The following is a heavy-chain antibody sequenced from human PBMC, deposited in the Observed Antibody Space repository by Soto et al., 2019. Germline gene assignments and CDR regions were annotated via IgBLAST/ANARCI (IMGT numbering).Heavy chain of an antibody. J-gene: IGHJ4*02. V-gene: IGHV4-34*01. D-gene: IGHD6-19*01. Sequence: SETLSLTCAVYGGSFSGYYWSWIRQPPGKGLEWIGEINHSGSTNYNPSLKSRVTISVDTSKNQFSLKLSSVTAADTAVYYCASPIAVAGTSWGQRTLVIVSS. CDR1: GGSFSGYY. CDR3: ASPIAVAGTS. CDR2: INHSGST.